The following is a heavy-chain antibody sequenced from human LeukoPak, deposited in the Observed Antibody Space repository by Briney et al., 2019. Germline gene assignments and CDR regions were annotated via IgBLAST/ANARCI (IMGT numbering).Heavy chain of an antibody. CDR1: GFTFSTFA. CDR2: IGADNGGI. V-gene: IGHV3-23*01. Sequence: GGSLRLSCAASGFTFSTFAMIWVRQAPEKGLEFVSVIGADNGGIHYADSVKGRFTISRDNSKNTMYLQMNSLRADDTAVYYCAKDRSDNTTWYVGSHWGQGTLVTVSS. J-gene: IGHJ4*02. CDR3: AKDRSDNTTWYVGSH. D-gene: IGHD6-13*01.